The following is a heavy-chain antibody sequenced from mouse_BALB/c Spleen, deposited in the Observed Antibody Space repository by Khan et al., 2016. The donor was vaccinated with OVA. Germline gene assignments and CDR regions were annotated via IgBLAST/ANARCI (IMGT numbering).Heavy chain of an antibody. D-gene: IGHD2-14*01. V-gene: IGHV9-3-1*01. CDR3: ARVGYNGTMDC. J-gene: IGHJ4*01. CDR1: GFTFTNYG. CDR2: INTYTGEP. Sequence: QIQLVQSGPELKKPGETVQISCKTSGFTFTNYGMNWVKRAPGKGLKWMGWINTYTGEPTFADDFKGRFAFSLETSANTAYLQINSLKNEDTATYFCARVGYNGTMDCWGQGTSVTVSS.